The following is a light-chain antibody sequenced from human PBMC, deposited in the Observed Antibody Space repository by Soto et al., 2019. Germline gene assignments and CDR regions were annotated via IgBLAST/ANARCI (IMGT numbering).Light chain of an antibody. V-gene: IGKV3-20*01. CDR3: QQYVTSPPGHT. CDR2: GAS. J-gene: IGKJ2*01. CDR1: QTVSSSYY. Sequence: EVVLTQSPGTLSLSPGERATLSCRTSQTVSSSYYLAWYQQKPGQAPRLLIYGASNRSSGVPDRFSSGWSGTDFTLTISRLGREDFAVYYGQQYVTSPPGHTFGQGTELRIK.